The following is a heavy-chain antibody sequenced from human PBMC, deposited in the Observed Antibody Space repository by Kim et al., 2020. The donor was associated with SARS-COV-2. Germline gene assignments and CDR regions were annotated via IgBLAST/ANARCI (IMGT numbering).Heavy chain of an antibody. CDR3: ARSTPLYYGMDV. CDR2: MNPNSGNK. D-gene: IGHD2-15*01. J-gene: IGHJ6*02. CDR1: GYTFTSYD. V-gene: IGHV1-8*01. Sequence: ASVKVSCKASGYTFTSYDINWVRQATGQGLEWMGWMNPNSGNKGYAQKFQGRVTMTRNTSISTAYMELSSLRSEDTAVYYCARSTPLYYGMDVWGQGTTVTVSS.